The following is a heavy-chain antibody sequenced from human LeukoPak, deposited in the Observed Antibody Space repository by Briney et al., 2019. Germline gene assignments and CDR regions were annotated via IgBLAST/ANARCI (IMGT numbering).Heavy chain of an antibody. J-gene: IGHJ4*02. V-gene: IGHV4-59*08. CDR1: GGSITTYY. CDR2: MFHSGTP. Sequence: SETLSLTCTVSGGSITTYYWSWIRQPPGKGLEWIAYMFHSGTPRYNPSHQSRVTISADTSKNQFSLNVRSTTAADTAVYYCARRRGWKQQLVYFDYWGQGTLATVSS. D-gene: IGHD6-13*01. CDR3: ARRRGWKQQLVYFDY.